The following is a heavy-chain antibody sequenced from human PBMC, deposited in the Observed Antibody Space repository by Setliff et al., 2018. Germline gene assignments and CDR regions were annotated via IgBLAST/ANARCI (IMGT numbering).Heavy chain of an antibody. J-gene: IGHJ4*02. CDR1: GFTFIDYY. D-gene: IGHD3-22*01. Sequence: PGGSLRLSCAASGFTFIDYYMNWIRQTPRKGLEWISHIDPRGSPVDYVDSVKGRFTISRDNTKNLVYLQMNSLRAEDTAVYYCAKNRYESSGYNFHFWGQGTLVTVSS. CDR3: AKNRYESSGYNFHF. CDR2: IDPRGSPV. V-gene: IGHV3-11*01.